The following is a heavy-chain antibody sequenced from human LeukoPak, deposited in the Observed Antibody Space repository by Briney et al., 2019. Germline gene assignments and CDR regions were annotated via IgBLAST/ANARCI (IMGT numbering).Heavy chain of an antibody. Sequence: GGSLRLSCAASGFTFSSYSMNWVRQAPGKGLEWVSYISSSSNTIYYADSVKGRFTISRDNAKNSLYLQMNSLRAEDTAVYYCARADCSSTSCYDYYYGMDVWGQGTTVTVSS. D-gene: IGHD2-2*01. CDR2: ISSSSNTI. CDR3: ARADCSSTSCYDYYYGMDV. CDR1: GFTFSSYS. J-gene: IGHJ6*02. V-gene: IGHV3-48*01.